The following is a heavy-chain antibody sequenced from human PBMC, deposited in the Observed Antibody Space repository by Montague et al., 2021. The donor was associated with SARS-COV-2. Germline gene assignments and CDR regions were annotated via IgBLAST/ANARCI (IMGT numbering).Heavy chain of an antibody. CDR1: GCSISSGYY. V-gene: IGHV4-38-2*02. J-gene: IGHJ4*02. CDR2: IYHSGST. CDR3: ARDVRYYDFWSGRAQTSPDY. Sequence: SETLSLTCTVSGCSISSGYYWGWIRQPPGKGLEWIGSIYHSGSTYYNPSLKSRVTTSVDTSKNQFSLKLSSVTAADTAVYYCARDVRYYDFWSGRAQTSPDYWGQGTLVTVSS. D-gene: IGHD3-3*01.